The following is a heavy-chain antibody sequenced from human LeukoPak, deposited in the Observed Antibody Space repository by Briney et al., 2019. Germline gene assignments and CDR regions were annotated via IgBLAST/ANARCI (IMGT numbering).Heavy chain of an antibody. V-gene: IGHV3-48*01. D-gene: IGHD5-18*01. CDR1: GFAFSTYS. CDR2: ISSSSSTI. CDR3: VRGGYSYENPDY. J-gene: IGHJ4*02. Sequence: SGGSLRLSCGASGFAFSTYSMNWVRQAPGRGLEWVSYISSSSSTIFYADSVKGRFTISRDNAKHSLYLQMNSLRVEDTALYYCVRGGYSYENPDYWGQGTLVTVSS.